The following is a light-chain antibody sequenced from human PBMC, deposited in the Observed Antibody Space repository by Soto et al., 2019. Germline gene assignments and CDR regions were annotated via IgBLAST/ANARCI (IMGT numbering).Light chain of an antibody. CDR1: SSDVGGFDF. CDR2: EVN. J-gene: IGLJ3*02. CDR3: TSYTPTGALV. V-gene: IGLV2-14*01. Sequence: QSALTQPASVSGSLGQSITISCTGTSSDVGGFDFVSWYQQHPGKAPKLMIYEVNNRPSGVSNRFSGSKSGNTASLTISGLQAEDEADYYCTSYTPTGALVFGSGTKLTVL.